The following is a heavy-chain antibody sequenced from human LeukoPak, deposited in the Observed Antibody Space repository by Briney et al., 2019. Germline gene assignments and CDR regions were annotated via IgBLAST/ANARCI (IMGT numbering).Heavy chain of an antibody. V-gene: IGHV3-7*01. CDR2: IKQDGSEK. CDR3: ARDGGIFGVVIGAFDI. CDR1: GFTFSSYW. J-gene: IGHJ3*02. D-gene: IGHD3-3*01. Sequence: GGSLRLSCAASGFTFSSYWMSWVRQAPGKGLEWVANIKQDGSEKYYVVSVNGRFTISRDNAKNSLYLQMNSLRAEDTAVYYCARDGGIFGVVIGAFDIWGQGTMVTVSS.